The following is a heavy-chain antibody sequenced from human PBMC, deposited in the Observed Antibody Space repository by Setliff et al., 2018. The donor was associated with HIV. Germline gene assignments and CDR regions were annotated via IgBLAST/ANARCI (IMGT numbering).Heavy chain of an antibody. V-gene: IGHV3-30*02. D-gene: IGHD6-13*01. CDR1: GFTFSNYG. Sequence: PGGSLRLSCAAFGFTFSNYGMHWVRQAPGKGLEWVAFIRYDGSDKYYVDSVKGRFTVSRDNSKNTLYLQMNSLRPEDTALYYCAKDRLLDGSSWYYLDYWGQGTLVTVSS. CDR2: IRYDGSDK. J-gene: IGHJ4*02. CDR3: AKDRLLDGSSWYYLDY.